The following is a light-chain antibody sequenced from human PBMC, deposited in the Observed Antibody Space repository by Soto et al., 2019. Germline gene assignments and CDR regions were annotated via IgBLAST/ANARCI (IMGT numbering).Light chain of an antibody. CDR1: QSVSPY. J-gene: IGKJ4*01. CDR2: DAS. Sequence: EIVLTQSPATLSLSAGERATLSCRASQSVSPYLAWYQQKPGQAPRLLIYDASKRATGNPGRFSGSGSGTDFTLSISSLEPEDFAVYYCQQRSTWPLTFGGGTKVEIK. V-gene: IGKV3-11*01. CDR3: QQRSTWPLT.